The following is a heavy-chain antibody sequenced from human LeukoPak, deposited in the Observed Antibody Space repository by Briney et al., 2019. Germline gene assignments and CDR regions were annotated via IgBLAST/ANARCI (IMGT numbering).Heavy chain of an antibody. V-gene: IGHV1-18*01. CDR2: ISAYNGNT. J-gene: IGHJ5*02. Sequence: RASVKDSCKASGYTFSSYGISWVRQAPGQGLEWMGWISAYNGNTNYAQKLQGRVTMTTDTSTSTAYMELRSLRSDDTAVYYCVRVAYAISGDRGDRWGQGTLVTVSS. CDR3: VRVAYAISGDRGDR. CDR1: GYTFSSYG. D-gene: IGHD2-2*01.